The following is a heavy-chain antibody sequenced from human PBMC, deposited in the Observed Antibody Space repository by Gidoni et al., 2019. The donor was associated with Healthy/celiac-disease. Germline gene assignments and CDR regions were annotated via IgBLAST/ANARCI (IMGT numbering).Heavy chain of an antibody. J-gene: IGHJ3*02. Sequence: QVQLQESGPGLVKPSEPLSLNCSVSGASVSSASYYRSWIRQPPGKGLEWIGYIYDSGSTKYSPSLKSRLTLSVDTSKNQFSLKLSSVTAADTAVYYCARDARPATGGGVSFDIWGQGTMVTVSS. D-gene: IGHD3-16*01. CDR3: ARDARPATGGGVSFDI. CDR2: IYDSGST. CDR1: GASVSSASYY. V-gene: IGHV4-61*01.